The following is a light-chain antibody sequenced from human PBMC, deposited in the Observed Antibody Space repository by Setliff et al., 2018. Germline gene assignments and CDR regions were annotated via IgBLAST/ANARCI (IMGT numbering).Light chain of an antibody. CDR3: CAYTGSSTYV. CDR2: DVN. CDR1: TSDAGSYDL. Sequence: QSALTQPASVSGSPGQPITISCSGTTSDAGSYDLVSWYQQHPGTAPKLIISDVNNRPSGVSNRFSGSKSGNTASLTISGLQAEDEAAYYCCAYTGSSTYVFGTGTKVTVL. J-gene: IGLJ1*01. V-gene: IGLV2-14*01.